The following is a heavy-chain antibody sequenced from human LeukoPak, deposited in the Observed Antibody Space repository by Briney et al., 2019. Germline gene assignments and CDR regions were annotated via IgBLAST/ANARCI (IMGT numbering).Heavy chain of an antibody. J-gene: IGHJ4*02. D-gene: IGHD1-1*01. CDR3: DRPGTLAMTTPDH. CDR2: IRNKVKSYTA. CDR1: GFTFSDHY. Sequence: GGSLRLSCAASGFTFSDHYIDWVRQAPGKGMEWVGRIRNKVKSYTADYAASVKGRFTISRDDSKNSVYLQMNSPKTEDTAIYFCDRPGTLAMTTPDHWGQGTLVTVSS. V-gene: IGHV3-72*01.